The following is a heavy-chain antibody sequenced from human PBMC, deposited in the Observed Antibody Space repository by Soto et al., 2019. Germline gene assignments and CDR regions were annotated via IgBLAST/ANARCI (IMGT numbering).Heavy chain of an antibody. CDR1: GGSVSSGSYY. CDR3: ARGQAFWTGYYRMPYYFDY. Sequence: SETLSLTCTVSGGSVSSGSYYWSWIRQPPGKGLEYIGYLYSSGSTNYDPSLKSRVTISVDTPKNHFSVKLTPVTAADTVVYYCARGQAFWTGYYRMPYYFDYWGPRPL. CDR2: LYSSGST. J-gene: IGHJ4*02. D-gene: IGHD3-3*01. V-gene: IGHV4-61*01.